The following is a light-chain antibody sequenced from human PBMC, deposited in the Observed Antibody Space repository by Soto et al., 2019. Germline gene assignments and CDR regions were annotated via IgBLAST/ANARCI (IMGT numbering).Light chain of an antibody. CDR2: AAS. CDR1: QDIAIY. V-gene: IGKV1-9*01. Sequence: IQLTQSPPSLSASVGDRVTITCRASQDIAIYLAWYQQKPGEAPKLLIYAASTLESGVPSRFSDSGSGTEFTLTISSLQPDDFATYYCQQYDSVLGTFGPGTKVDIK. J-gene: IGKJ1*01. CDR3: QQYDSVLGT.